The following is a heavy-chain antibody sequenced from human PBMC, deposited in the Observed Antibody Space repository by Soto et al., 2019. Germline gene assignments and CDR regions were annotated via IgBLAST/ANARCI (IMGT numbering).Heavy chain of an antibody. CDR3: ARAAAAGLDAFDI. CDR2: ISYDGSNK. Sequence: QVQLVESGGGVVQPGRSLRLSCAASGFTFSSYAMHWVRQAPGKGLEWVAVISYDGSNKYYADSVKGRFTISRDNSKNTLYLQMNSLRAEDTAVYYCARAAAAGLDAFDIWGQGTMVTGSS. D-gene: IGHD6-13*01. V-gene: IGHV3-30-3*01. J-gene: IGHJ3*02. CDR1: GFTFSSYA.